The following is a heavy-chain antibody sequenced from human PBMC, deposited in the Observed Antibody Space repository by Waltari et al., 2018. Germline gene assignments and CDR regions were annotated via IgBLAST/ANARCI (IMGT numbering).Heavy chain of an antibody. CDR3: LNYDFDS. D-gene: IGHD1-7*01. Sequence: DVQVVESGGGLVRPGGSLRLSCIGSGFNVSNSFIHWVRQAPGEGPVGVERINNDGSIVNYADSVKGRFSISRDNAKSTVYLQMNNLRGEDTALYHCLNYDFDSWGQGTLVTVSS. CDR1: GFNVSNSF. CDR2: INNDGSIV. V-gene: IGHV3-74*01. J-gene: IGHJ4*02.